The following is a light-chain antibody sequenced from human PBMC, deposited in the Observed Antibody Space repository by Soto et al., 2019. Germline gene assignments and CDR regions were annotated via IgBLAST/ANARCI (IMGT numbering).Light chain of an antibody. CDR3: QQSYSTPQT. V-gene: IGKV1-39*01. Sequence: DIQMTQSPSSLSASVGDRVTITCRASQSISSYLNWYQQKPGKAPKLLIYAASSLQSVVPSRFIGSGSGTDFTLTISSLQPEDFATYYCQQSYSTPQTFGPGTKVEIK. CDR1: QSISSY. J-gene: IGKJ1*01. CDR2: AAS.